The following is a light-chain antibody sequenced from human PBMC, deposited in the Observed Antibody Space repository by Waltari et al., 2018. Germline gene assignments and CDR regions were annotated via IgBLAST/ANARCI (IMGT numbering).Light chain of an antibody. CDR1: YNNIVNLG. CDR3: AAWDRGLRVWV. Sequence: QAGLTQPPSVSQALAETATLTCTGHYNNIVNLGAAWLQQRQGHPPKLLSDRSNRRPSGISERFSAFRSGDTASLTISGLQAEDEADYFCAAWDRGLRVWVFGGGTKVTVL. CDR2: RSN. J-gene: IGLJ3*02. V-gene: IGLV10-54*04.